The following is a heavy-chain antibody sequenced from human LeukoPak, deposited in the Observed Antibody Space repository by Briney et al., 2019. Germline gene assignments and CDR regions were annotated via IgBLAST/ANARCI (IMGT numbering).Heavy chain of an antibody. D-gene: IGHD2-2*01. CDR2: INPNSGGT. V-gene: IGHV1-2*02. Sequence: GASVKVSCKASGYTFTGYYMHWVRQAPGQGLEWMGWINPNSGGTNYAQKFLGRVTMTRDTSISTAYVELSRLRSDDTAVYYCARVRYCSSTPYCFDYWGQGTLVTVSS. CDR3: ARVRYCSSTPYCFDY. CDR1: GYTFTGYY. J-gene: IGHJ4*02.